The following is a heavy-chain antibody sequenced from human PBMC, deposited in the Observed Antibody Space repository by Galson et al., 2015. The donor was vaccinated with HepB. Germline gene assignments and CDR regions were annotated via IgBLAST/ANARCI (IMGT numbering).Heavy chain of an antibody. CDR3: AGCAAAANADYYYYYYMDV. D-gene: IGHD6-13*01. V-gene: IGHV4-61*02. Sequence: TLSLTCTVSGGSISSGSYYWSWIRQPAGKGLEWTGRIYTSGSTNYNPSLKSRVTMSVDTSKNQFSLKLSSVTAADTAVYYCAGCAAAANADYYYYYYMDVWGKGTTVTVSS. J-gene: IGHJ6*03. CDR1: GGSISSGSYY. CDR2: IYTSGST.